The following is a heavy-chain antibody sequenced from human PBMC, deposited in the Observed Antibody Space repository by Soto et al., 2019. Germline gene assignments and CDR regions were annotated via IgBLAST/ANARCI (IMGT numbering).Heavy chain of an antibody. J-gene: IGHJ6*02. D-gene: IGHD1-26*01. CDR2: IYYSGST. CDR3: ARDVGFRAGYYYGMDV. CDR1: GGSISSGGYY. Sequence: QVQLQESGPGLVKPSQTLSLTCTVSGGSISSGGYYWSWIRQHPGKGLEWIWYIYYSGSTYYNPSLKSRVTISVDTSKNQFSLKLSSVTAADTAVYYCARDVGFRAGYYYGMDVWGQGTTVTVSS. V-gene: IGHV4-31*03.